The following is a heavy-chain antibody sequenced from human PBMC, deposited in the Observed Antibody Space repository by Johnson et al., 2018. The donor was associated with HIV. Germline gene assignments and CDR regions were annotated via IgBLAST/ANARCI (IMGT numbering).Heavy chain of an antibody. CDR3: ARDGPYYDSSGYYYGTVFYAFDI. D-gene: IGHD3-22*01. CDR1: GFTFSGYA. J-gene: IGHJ3*02. V-gene: IGHV3-30*04. Sequence: QVQLVESGGGVVQPGRSLRLSCAASGFTFSGYAMHCVRQAPGMGLGWVALISYDGSNKYYADSVKGRFIISRDTSKNTLYLQMNSLRAEDTAVYYCARDGPYYDSSGYYYGTVFYAFDIWGQGTMVTVSS. CDR2: ISYDGSNK.